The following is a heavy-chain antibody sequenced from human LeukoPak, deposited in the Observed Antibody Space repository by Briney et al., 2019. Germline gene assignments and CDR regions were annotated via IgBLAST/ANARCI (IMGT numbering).Heavy chain of an antibody. CDR3: ARDGGTGYSSGWYARIHYYYMDV. V-gene: IGHV3-9*01. D-gene: IGHD6-19*01. CDR1: GFIFDDHG. J-gene: IGHJ6*03. CDR2: ISWSSGII. Sequence: GGSLRLSCAASGFIFDDHGMHWVRQAPGKGLEWVSGISWSSGIIGYADSVKGRFTISRDNAKDSLYLQMNSLRAEDTAVYYCARDGGTGYSSGWYARIHYYYMDVWGKGTTVTVSS.